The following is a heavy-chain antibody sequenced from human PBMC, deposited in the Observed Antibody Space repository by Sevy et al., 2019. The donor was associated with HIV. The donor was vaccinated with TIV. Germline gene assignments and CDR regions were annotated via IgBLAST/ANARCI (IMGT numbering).Heavy chain of an antibody. J-gene: IGHJ3*02. V-gene: IGHV3-15*01. CDR3: ATVLGAGAAGAFEI. CDR1: GFSFKNVW. Sequence: GGSLRLSCAGSGFSFKNVWMTWVRQTPGKGLEWVGHAKRKSDGGSIDYGSPVNGRFTISRDDSKDRLYLQMSSLKTEDTGFYYCATVLGAGAAGAFEIWGQGTMVTVSS. D-gene: IGHD1-26*01. CDR2: AKRKSDGGSI.